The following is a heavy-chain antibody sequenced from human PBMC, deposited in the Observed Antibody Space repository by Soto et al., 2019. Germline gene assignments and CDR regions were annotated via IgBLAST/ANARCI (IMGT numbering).Heavy chain of an antibody. CDR2: ISYDGSNK. J-gene: IGHJ6*02. D-gene: IGHD2-8*01. CDR1: GFTFSSYA. V-gene: IGHV3-30-3*01. CDR3: ARDRRYCTNGVCPYYYGMDV. Sequence: QTGGSLRLSCAASGFTFSSYAMHWVRQAPGKGLEWVAVISYDGSNKYYADSVKGRFTISRDNSKNTLYLQMNSLRAEDTAVYYCARDRRYCTNGVCPYYYGMDVWGQGTTVTVSS.